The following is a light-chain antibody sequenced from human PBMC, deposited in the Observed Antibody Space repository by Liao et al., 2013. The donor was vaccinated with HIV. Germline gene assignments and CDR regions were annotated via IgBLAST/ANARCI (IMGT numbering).Light chain of an antibody. CDR3: QLWDSSSDHPYV. CDR2: YDS. Sequence: SYELTQPPSVSVSPGQTASVTCSGDKLGDQYVSWYQQRPGQSPILVIYYDSDRPSGIPERFSGSNSGNTATLTISRVEPGDEADYYCQLWDSSSDHPYVFGTGTQVTVL. CDR1: KLGDQY. V-gene: IGLV3-1*01. J-gene: IGLJ1*01.